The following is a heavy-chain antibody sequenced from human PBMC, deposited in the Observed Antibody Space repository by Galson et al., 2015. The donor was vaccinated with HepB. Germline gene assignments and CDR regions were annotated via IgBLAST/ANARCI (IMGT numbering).Heavy chain of an antibody. CDR2: ISAYSGNT. D-gene: IGHD3/OR15-3a*01. Sequence: SVKVSCKASGYTFITYGITWVRQAPGQGPEWMGWISAYSGNTNYAQNLQGRVTMTTDTSTSTAYMELRSLRSDDTAVYYCARGGLLVDSYYYMDVWGRGTAVTVSS. CDR1: GYTFITYG. V-gene: IGHV1-18*01. J-gene: IGHJ6*03. CDR3: ARGGLLVDSYYYMDV.